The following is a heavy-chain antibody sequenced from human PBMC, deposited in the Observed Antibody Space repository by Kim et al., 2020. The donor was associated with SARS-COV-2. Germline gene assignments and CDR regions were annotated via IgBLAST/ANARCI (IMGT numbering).Heavy chain of an antibody. J-gene: IGHJ1*01. D-gene: IGHD3-16*01. CDR2: ISYDGSNK. Sequence: GGSLRLSCAASGFTFSSYAMHWVRQAPGKGLEWVAVISYDGSNKYYADSVKGRFTISRDNSKNTLYLQMNSLRAEDTAVYYCAILIGGLNWGQGTLVTVSS. V-gene: IGHV3-30-3*01. CDR1: GFTFSSYA. CDR3: AILIGGLN.